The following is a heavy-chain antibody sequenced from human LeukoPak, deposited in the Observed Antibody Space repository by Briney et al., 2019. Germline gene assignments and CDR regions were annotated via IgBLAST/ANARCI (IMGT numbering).Heavy chain of an antibody. V-gene: IGHV4-59*01. Sequence: SETLSLTCTVSGDSIRSYYWSWIRQPPGKGLEWIGYLYYSGSTNYNPSLKSRVTISVDTSKNQFSLKLSSVTAADTAVYYCARAGSSWSFDYWGQGTLVTVSS. J-gene: IGHJ4*02. CDR2: LYYSGST. CDR1: GDSIRSYY. D-gene: IGHD6-13*01. CDR3: ARAGSSWSFDY.